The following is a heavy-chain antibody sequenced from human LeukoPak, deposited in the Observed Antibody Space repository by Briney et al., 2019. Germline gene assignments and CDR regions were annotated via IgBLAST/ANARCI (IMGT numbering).Heavy chain of an antibody. CDR1: GGTFSSYA. Sequence: ASVKVSCKASGGTFSSYAISWVRQAPGQGLEWMGRIIPIFGIANYAQKFQGRVTITADKSTSTAYMELSSLRSEDTAVCYCAREPPTEEMATVHFDYWGQGTLVTVSS. CDR3: AREPPTEEMATVHFDY. CDR2: IIPIFGIA. V-gene: IGHV1-69*04. J-gene: IGHJ4*02. D-gene: IGHD5-24*01.